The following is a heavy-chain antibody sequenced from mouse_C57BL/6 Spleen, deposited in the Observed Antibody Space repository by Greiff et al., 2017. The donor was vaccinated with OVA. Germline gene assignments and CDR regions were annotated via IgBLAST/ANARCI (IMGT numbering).Heavy chain of an antibody. V-gene: IGHV1-81*01. CDR3: ARDWEGYYFDY. Sequence: VMLVESGAELARPGASVKLSCKASGYTFTSYGISWVKQRTGQGLEWIGEIYPRSGNTYYNEKFKGKATLTADKSSSTAYMELRSLTSEDSAVYFCARDWEGYYFDYWGQGTTLTVSS. CDR2: IYPRSGNT. D-gene: IGHD4-1*01. CDR1: GYTFTSYG. J-gene: IGHJ2*01.